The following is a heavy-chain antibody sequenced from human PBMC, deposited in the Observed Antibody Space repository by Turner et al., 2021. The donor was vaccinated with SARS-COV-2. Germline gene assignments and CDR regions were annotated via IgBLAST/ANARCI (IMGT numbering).Heavy chain of an antibody. CDR2: GTT. V-gene: IGHV3-23*01. Sequence: GTTYYADSVKGRFTISRDNSKNTLFLQMNSLRAEDTAVYYCARGRGYCSSTSCYTNDAFDIWGQGTMVTISS. CDR3: ARGRGYCSSTSCYTNDAFDI. D-gene: IGHD2-2*02. J-gene: IGHJ3*02.